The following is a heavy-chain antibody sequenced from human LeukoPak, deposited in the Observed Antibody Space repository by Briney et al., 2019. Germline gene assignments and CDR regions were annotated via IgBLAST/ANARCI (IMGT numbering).Heavy chain of an antibody. Sequence: GGSLRLSCAASGFTFSSYWMHWVRQAPGKGLVWVSRINSDGSSTSYADSVKGRFTISRDNAKNTLYLQMNSLRAEDTAVYYCAKDGRSGSYYPYWGQGTLVTASS. D-gene: IGHD3-10*01. CDR1: GFTFSSYW. CDR3: AKDGRSGSYYPY. J-gene: IGHJ4*02. V-gene: IGHV3-74*01. CDR2: INSDGSST.